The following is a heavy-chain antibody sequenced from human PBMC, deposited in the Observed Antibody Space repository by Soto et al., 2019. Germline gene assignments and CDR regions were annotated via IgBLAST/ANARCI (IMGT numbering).Heavy chain of an antibody. CDR1: GFTFSDYY. CDR3: ARENSSSVWFDP. V-gene: IGHV3-11*01. Sequence: NPGGSLRLSCAASGFTFSDYYMSWIRQAPGKGLEWVSYISSSGSTIYYADSVKGRFTISRDNAKNSLYLQMNSLRAEDTAVYYCARENSSSVWFDPWGQGTLVTVSS. D-gene: IGHD6-6*01. CDR2: ISSSGSTI. J-gene: IGHJ5*02.